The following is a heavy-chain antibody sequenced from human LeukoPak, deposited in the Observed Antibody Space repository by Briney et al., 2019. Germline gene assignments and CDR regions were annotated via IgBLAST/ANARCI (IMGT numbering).Heavy chain of an antibody. CDR3: ARRAAYNSAWYRTDF. Sequence: GGSLRHSCAASGFTFRSYAMSWVRQAPGKGLEWVSAISGGGGSTFYADSVKGRFTISRDNSKNTLFLQMNGLRAEDTAVYYCARRAAYNSAWYRTDFWGQGTLVTVSS. J-gene: IGHJ4*02. D-gene: IGHD6-19*01. CDR2: ISGGGGST. V-gene: IGHV3-23*01. CDR1: GFTFRSYA.